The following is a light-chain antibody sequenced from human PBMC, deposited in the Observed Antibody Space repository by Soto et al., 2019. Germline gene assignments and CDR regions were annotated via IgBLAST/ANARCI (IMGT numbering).Light chain of an antibody. CDR3: SSYTSSSLCV. CDR1: SSDVGGYSY. CDR2: DVS. Sequence: QSALTQPASVSGSPGQSITISCTGTSSDVGGYSYVSWYQQLPGKAPKLMIYDVSDRPSGVSNRFSGSKSGNTASLTISGLQAEDEADYYCSSYTSSSLCVFGTGTKVTV. V-gene: IGLV2-14*01. J-gene: IGLJ1*01.